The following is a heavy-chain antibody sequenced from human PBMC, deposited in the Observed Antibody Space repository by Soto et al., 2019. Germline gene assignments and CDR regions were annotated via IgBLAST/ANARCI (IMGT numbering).Heavy chain of an antibody. V-gene: IGHV3-23*01. D-gene: IGHD2-2*01. Sequence: EVQLLESGGGLVQPGGSLRLSCAASGFTFSSYAMSWVRQAPGKGLEWVSAISGSGGSTYYADSVKGRFTISRDNSKNTLYLQMNSLRAEDTAVYYCAKKYCSSTSCYEDYYYYMDVWGKGTTVTVSS. J-gene: IGHJ6*03. CDR2: ISGSGGST. CDR3: AKKYCSSTSCYEDYYYYMDV. CDR1: GFTFSSYA.